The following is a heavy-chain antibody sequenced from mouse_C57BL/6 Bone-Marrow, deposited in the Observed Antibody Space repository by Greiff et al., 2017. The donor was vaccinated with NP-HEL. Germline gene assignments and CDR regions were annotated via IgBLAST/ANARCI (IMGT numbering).Heavy chain of an antibody. J-gene: IGHJ4*01. D-gene: IGHD1-1*01. CDR3: ARHDGSRIYYAMDY. Sequence: EVKLVESGGDLVKPGGSLKLSCAASGFTFSSYGMSWVRQTPDKRLEWVATISSGGSYTYYPDSVKGRFTISRDNAKNTLYLQMSSLKSEDTAMYYCARHDGSRIYYAMDYWGQGTSVTVSS. V-gene: IGHV5-6*01. CDR1: GFTFSSYG. CDR2: ISSGGSYT.